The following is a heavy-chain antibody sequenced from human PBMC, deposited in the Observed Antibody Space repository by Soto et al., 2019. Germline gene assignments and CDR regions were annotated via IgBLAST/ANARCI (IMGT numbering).Heavy chain of an antibody. D-gene: IGHD6-13*01. CDR2: IYYSGST. CDR1: GGSISSGGYY. Sequence: QVQLQESGPGLVKPSQTLSLTCTVSGGSISSGGYYWSWIRQHPGKGLEWIGYIYYSGSTYYNPSLKSRVTISLDTSKNQFSLKLSSVTAADTAVYYCARDSRYRAAAGTYYYYGMDVWGQGTTVTVSS. J-gene: IGHJ6*02. CDR3: ARDSRYRAAAGTYYYYGMDV. V-gene: IGHV4-31*03.